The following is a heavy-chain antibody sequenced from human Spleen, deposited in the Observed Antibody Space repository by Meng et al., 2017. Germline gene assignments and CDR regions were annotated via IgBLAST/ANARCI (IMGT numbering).Heavy chain of an antibody. CDR3: ARGPTTMAHDFDY. CDR2: INHSGST. D-gene: IGHD4-11*01. CDR1: GGSFSVYS. V-gene: IGHV4-34*01. Sequence: QQWGCRLLKPSENLSLACVVSGGSFSVYSWSWIRQPPGKGLDWIGEINHSGSTNYNPSLESRATISVDTSQNNLSLKLSSVTAADSAVYYCARGPTTMAHDFDYWGQGTLVTVSS. J-gene: IGHJ4*02.